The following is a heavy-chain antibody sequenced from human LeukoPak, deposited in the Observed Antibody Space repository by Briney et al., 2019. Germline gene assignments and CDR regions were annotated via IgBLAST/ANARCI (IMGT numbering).Heavy chain of an antibody. CDR3: AKDRNSGSYMDYYYYIDV. D-gene: IGHD1-26*01. V-gene: IGHV4-31*03. CDR1: GGSINSGGYY. Sequence: PSETLSLTCTVSGGSINSGGYYWTWIRQHPGKGLEWIGYIYYSGSTYYNPSLKSRLTISLDMSKNHFSLRLSSVTAADTAVYYCAKDRNSGSYMDYYYYIDVWGKGTTVTVSS. CDR2: IYYSGST. J-gene: IGHJ6*03.